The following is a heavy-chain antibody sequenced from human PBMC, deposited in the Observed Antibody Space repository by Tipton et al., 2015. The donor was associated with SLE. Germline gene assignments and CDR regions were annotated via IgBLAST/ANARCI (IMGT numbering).Heavy chain of an antibody. D-gene: IGHD3-22*01. CDR3: AKAKPMYYYDSSGAMGGPFDY. V-gene: IGHV3-23*01. J-gene: IGHJ4*02. CDR1: GFTFSSYA. Sequence: SLRLSCAASGFTFSSYAMNWVRQAPGKGLEWVSALSGSGGSTYYADSVKGRFTISRDNSKNTLYLQMNSLRAEDTAVYYCAKAKPMYYYDSSGAMGGPFDYWGQGTLVTVSS. CDR2: LSGSGGST.